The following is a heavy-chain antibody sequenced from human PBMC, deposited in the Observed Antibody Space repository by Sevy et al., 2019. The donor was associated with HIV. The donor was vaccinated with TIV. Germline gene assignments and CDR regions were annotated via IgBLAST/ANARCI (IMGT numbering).Heavy chain of an antibody. J-gene: IGHJ4*02. CDR1: GFTFSSYW. V-gene: IGHV3-7*01. D-gene: IGHD3-10*01. Sequence: GGSLRLSCAASGFTFSSYWMSWVRQAPGKGLEWLATINLDGSETFYVDSVKGRFTLSRHNPRKSVYLQMTSLGAEDTAVYYCVRLFYGSADYWGQGTLVTVSS. CDR2: INLDGSET. CDR3: VRLFYGSADY.